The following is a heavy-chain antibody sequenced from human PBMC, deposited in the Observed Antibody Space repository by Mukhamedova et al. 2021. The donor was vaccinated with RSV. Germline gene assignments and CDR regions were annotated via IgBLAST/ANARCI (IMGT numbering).Heavy chain of an antibody. CDR2: IYTSGST. J-gene: IGHJ4*02. V-gene: IGHV4-4*07. CDR3: ARVPRTYSGSYYFAY. Sequence: AGKGLEWIGRIYTSGSTNYNPSLKSRVTMSVDTSKNQFSLKLSSVTAADTAVYYCARVPRTYSGSYYFAYWGQGTLVTVSS. D-gene: IGHD1-26*01.